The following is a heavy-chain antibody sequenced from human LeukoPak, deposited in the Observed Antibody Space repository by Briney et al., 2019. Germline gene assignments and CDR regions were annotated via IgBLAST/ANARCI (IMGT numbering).Heavy chain of an antibody. CDR3: ARELGYGDLIDY. D-gene: IGHD4-17*01. CDR2: ISSSSSYI. J-gene: IGHJ4*02. CDR1: GFTFSSYS. V-gene: IGHV3-21*01. Sequence: GGSLRLSCAASGFTFSSYSMNWVRQAPGKGLQWVSSISSSSSYIYYADSVKGRFTISRDNAKNSLYLQMNSLRAEDTAVYYCARELGYGDLIDYWGQGNLVTVSS.